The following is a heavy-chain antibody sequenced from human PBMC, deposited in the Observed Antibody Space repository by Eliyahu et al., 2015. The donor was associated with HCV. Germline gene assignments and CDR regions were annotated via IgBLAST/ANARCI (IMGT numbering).Heavy chain of an antibody. CDR3: AKDLSWQWLRLSGGAFDY. D-gene: IGHD5-12*01. CDR2: ISYDGNNG. Sequence: QVELVESGGGVVQPGRSLRLSCAASGFTFSSYGMNWVRQAPGKGLEWVAVISYDGNNGDYSDSVKGRFTISRDNSKNTVYLQMNSLRAEDTAMYYCAKDLSWQWLRLSGGAFDYWGQGTLVTVSS. V-gene: IGHV3-30*18. CDR1: GFTFSSYG. J-gene: IGHJ4*02.